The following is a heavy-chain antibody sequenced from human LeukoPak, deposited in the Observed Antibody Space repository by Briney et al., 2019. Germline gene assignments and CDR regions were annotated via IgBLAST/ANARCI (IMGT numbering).Heavy chain of an antibody. CDR2: IKPNSGVT. J-gene: IGHJ4*02. CDR1: GYTFATYF. D-gene: IGHD2-21*02. V-gene: IGHV1-2*02. CDR3: ARPAYCGSDCYFNFDY. Sequence: ASVKVSCKTSGYTFATYFMHWVRQAPGQGLEWMGYIKPNSGVTNYAQKFRGRVTMTWDTSISTAYIELSGLTSDDTAIYYCARPAYCGSDCYFNFDYWGQGTLVTVSS.